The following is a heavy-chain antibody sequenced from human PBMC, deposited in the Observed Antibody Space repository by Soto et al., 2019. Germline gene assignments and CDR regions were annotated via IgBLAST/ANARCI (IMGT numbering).Heavy chain of an antibody. Sequence: EVQMWESWGGLVQPGWSLRLSCAASGFTFSNYAMSWVRQAPGKWLEWVSAISSSGDSPYYADSGKGRITVSRDNSKNTLYLHMNSLRVEDTAIYDGARNTIPHPHYLGQVTLFTVS. CDR1: GFTFSNYA. CDR3: ARNTIPHPHY. V-gene: IGHV3-23*01. CDR2: ISSSGDSP. J-gene: IGHJ4*02. D-gene: IGHD1-1*01.